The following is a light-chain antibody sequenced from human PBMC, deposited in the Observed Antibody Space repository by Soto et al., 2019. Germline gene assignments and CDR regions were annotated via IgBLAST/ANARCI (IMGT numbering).Light chain of an antibody. J-gene: IGLJ1*01. Sequence: QAVVTQEPSLTVSPGGTVTLTCASSTGEVSSGNFPNWFQQKPGLAPRPLTYSTDSKYSWTPARFSGSLVGGKAALTLSGVQPEDEADYYCLLYYGDAGLFGTGTKVTV. CDR2: STD. V-gene: IGLV7-43*01. CDR3: LLYYGDAGL. CDR1: TGEVSSGNF.